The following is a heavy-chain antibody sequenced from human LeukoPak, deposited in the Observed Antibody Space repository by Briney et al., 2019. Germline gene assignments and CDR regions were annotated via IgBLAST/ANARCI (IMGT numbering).Heavy chain of an antibody. D-gene: IGHD6-13*01. CDR1: GFTFSSYS. CDR3: ARDKRQQLVPAHFDL. CDR2: ISSSSSYI. V-gene: IGHV3-21*01. J-gene: IGHJ2*01. Sequence: PGGSLRLSCAASGFTFSSYSMNWVRQAPGKWLEWVSSISSSSSYIYYADSVKGRFTISRDNAKNSLYLQMNSLRAEDTAVYYCARDKRQQLVPAHFDLWGRGTLVTVSS.